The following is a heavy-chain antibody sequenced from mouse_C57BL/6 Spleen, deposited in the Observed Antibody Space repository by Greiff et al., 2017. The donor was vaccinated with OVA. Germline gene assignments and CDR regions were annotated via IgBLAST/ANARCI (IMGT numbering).Heavy chain of an antibody. CDR2: IYPGSGST. V-gene: IGHV1-55*01. J-gene: IGHJ4*01. Sequence: QVQLKQSGAELVKPGASVKMSCKASGYTFTSYWITWVKQRPGQGLEWIGDIYPGSGSTNYNEKFKSKATLTVDTSSSTAYMQLSSLTSEDSAVYYCARRNWDYAMDYWGQGTSVTVSS. D-gene: IGHD4-1*01. CDR1: GYTFTSYW. CDR3: ARRNWDYAMDY.